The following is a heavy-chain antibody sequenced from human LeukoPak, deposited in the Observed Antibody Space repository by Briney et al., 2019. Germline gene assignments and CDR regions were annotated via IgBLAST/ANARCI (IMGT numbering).Heavy chain of an antibody. CDR3: VRHENIVVVPAAMDGAFDI. CDR2: IYPGDSDT. CDR1: GYSFTSYW. D-gene: IGHD2-2*01. Sequence: GESLKISCKGSGYSFTSYWIGWVRQMPGKGLEWMGIIYPGDSDTRYSPSFQGQVTISADKSISTAYLQWSSLKASDTAMYYCVRHENIVVVPAAMDGAFDIWGQGTMVTVSS. J-gene: IGHJ3*02. V-gene: IGHV5-51*01.